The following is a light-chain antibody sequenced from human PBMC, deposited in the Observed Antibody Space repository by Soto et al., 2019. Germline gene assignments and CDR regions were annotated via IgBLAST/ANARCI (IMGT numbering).Light chain of an antibody. J-gene: IGKJ4*01. Sequence: DIQITQSPSSLSASVGDRVTIACQASQDISNYLNWYQQKPGKAPKLLIFDASNVETGVPSRFSGSGSGTDFTFTIHSLQPEDAATYYCQQYEDLPLTFGGGTKLGIK. V-gene: IGKV1-33*01. CDR3: QQYEDLPLT. CDR1: QDISNY. CDR2: DAS.